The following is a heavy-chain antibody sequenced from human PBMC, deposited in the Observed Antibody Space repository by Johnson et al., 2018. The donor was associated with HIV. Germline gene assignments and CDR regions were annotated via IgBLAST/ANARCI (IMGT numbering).Heavy chain of an antibody. CDR1: GFTFSSYA. D-gene: IGHD3-10*01. V-gene: IGHV3-23*04. Sequence: EQLVESGGGLVQPGGSLRLSCAASGFTFSSYAMSWVRQAPGKGLEWVSAISGSGGSTYYADYVKGRFTISRDNAKNSLYLQMNSLRAEDTALYYCARDFVAFGECTAFDMWGQGTMVTVSS. CDR3: ARDFVAFGECTAFDM. CDR2: ISGSGGST. J-gene: IGHJ3*02.